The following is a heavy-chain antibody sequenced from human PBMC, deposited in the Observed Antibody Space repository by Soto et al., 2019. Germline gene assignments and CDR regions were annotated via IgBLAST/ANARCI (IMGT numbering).Heavy chain of an antibody. CDR1: GYGFTTYG. J-gene: IGHJ4*02. CDR2: ISAHNGNT. CDR3: ARGGYGDY. Sequence: QVHLVQSGAEVKKPGASVKVSCKGSGYGFTTYGITWVRQAPGQGLEWMAWISAHNGNTNYAQKLQGRVTVTRDTSTSTAYMELRGLRSDDTAVDYCARGGYGDYWGQGALVTVCS. V-gene: IGHV1-18*01. D-gene: IGHD1-1*01.